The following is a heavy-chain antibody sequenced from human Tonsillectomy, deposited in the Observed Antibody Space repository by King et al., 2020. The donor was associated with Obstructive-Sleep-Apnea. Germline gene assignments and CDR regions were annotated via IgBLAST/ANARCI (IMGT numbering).Heavy chain of an antibody. J-gene: IGHJ5*02. CDR1: GFTFSNYG. D-gene: IGHD6-13*01. CDR3: GGYNWFDP. Sequence: VQLVESGGGVVQPGRSLRLSCAASGFTFSNYGMHWVLQAPGEGLEWVAIISYDGSDKYYADSLKGRFTISRDNSKSTLYLQMNSLRPEDTAVYYCGGYNWFDPWGQGTLVTVSS. CDR2: ISYDGSDK. V-gene: IGHV3-30*03.